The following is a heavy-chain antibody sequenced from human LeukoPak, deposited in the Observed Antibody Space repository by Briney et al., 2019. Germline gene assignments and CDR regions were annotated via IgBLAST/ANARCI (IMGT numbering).Heavy chain of an antibody. V-gene: IGHV4-59*01. Sequence: SETLSLTCTVSGGSISSYYWSWIRQPPGKGLEWIGYIYYSGSTNYNPSLKSRVTISVDTSKNQFSLKLSSVTAADTAVYCCAREVAVAGFDYWGQGTLVTVSS. CDR1: GGSISSYY. CDR3: AREVAVAGFDY. J-gene: IGHJ4*02. CDR2: IYYSGST. D-gene: IGHD6-19*01.